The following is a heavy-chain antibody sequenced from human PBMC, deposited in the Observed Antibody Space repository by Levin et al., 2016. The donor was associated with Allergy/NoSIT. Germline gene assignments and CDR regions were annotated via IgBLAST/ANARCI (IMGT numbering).Heavy chain of an antibody. CDR1: GFIFSGYS. V-gene: IGHV3-21*01. CDR2: ISSAGTYV. D-gene: IGHD4/OR15-4a*01. J-gene: IGHJ3*01. CDR3: AKRGAPGTFDV. Sequence: GESLKISCAASGFIFSGYSMNWVRQAPGKGLEWVASISSAGTYVDYVDSVKGRFTISRDNAKNTLYLQMNSVSVEDTALYYCAKRGAPGTFDVWGQGTMVTVSS.